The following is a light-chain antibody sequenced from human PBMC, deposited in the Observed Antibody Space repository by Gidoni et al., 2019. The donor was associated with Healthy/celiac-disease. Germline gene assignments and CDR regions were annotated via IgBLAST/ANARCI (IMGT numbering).Light chain of an antibody. J-gene: IGKJ1*01. CDR2: GAS. CDR1: QSVSSSY. CDR3: QQYGSSPLT. Sequence: EIVSTQPPGTLSLSPRERATLSCRASQSVSSSYLAWYQQKPGQAPRLLIYGASSRATGIPDRFSGSGSETDFTLTISRLEPEDFAVYYCQQYGSSPLTFGQGTKVKIK. V-gene: IGKV3-20*01.